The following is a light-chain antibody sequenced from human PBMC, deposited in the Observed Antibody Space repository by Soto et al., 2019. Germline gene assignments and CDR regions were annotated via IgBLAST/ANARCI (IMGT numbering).Light chain of an antibody. CDR1: QEISPF. CDR3: QQYYQYPRT. Sequence: AIRVTQSPSSISASTGDRVTITCRASQEISPFLAWYQQRPGKAPNLLLYASSTLKSGVPSRFSGSGSGTDFTLTISNLQSEDSATYFCQQYYQYPRTFGQGTKVEIK. V-gene: IGKV1-8*01. CDR2: ASS. J-gene: IGKJ1*01.